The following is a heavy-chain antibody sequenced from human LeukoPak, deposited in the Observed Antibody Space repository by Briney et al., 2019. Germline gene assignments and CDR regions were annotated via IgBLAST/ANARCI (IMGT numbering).Heavy chain of an antibody. CDR1: GYTFTGYY. D-gene: IGHD6-19*01. CDR3: ARDRIAVSGTYNYYYYGMDV. V-gene: IGHV1-2*02. CDR2: INPNSGAT. Sequence: ASVNVSCKASGYTFTGYYILWVRQAAGQGLKGMGWINPNSGATNFAPKFQGRVTMTSDTSISTAYMELSRLRSDDTAVYYCARDRIAVSGTYNYYYYGMDVWGQGTTVTVSS. J-gene: IGHJ6*02.